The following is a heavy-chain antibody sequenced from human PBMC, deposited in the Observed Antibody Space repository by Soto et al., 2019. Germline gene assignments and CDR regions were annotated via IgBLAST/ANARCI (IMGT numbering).Heavy chain of an antibody. CDR1: GFTFSSYG. CDR2: ISYDGSNK. V-gene: IGHV3-30*18. Sequence: PGGSLRLSCAASGFTFSSYGMHWVRQAPGKGLEWVAVISYDGSNKYYADSVKGRFTISRDNSKNTLYLQMNSLRAEDTAVYYCAKDGGRVAVAGTADYYYYGMDVWGQGATVTVSS. J-gene: IGHJ6*02. D-gene: IGHD6-19*01. CDR3: AKDGGRVAVAGTADYYYYGMDV.